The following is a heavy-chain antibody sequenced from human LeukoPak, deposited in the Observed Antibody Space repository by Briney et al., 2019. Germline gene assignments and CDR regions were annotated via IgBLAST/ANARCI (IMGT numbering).Heavy chain of an antibody. CDR3: ARRYYYDSSGYYSPFDAFDI. Sequence: PSETLSLTCTVSGGSISSGSYYWSWIRRPAGKGLEWIGRIYTSGSTNYNPSLKSRVTISVDTSKNQFSLKLSSVTAADTAVYYCARRYYYDSSGYYSPFDAFDIWGQGTMVTVSS. D-gene: IGHD3-22*01. J-gene: IGHJ3*02. V-gene: IGHV4-61*02. CDR2: IYTSGST. CDR1: GGSISSGSYY.